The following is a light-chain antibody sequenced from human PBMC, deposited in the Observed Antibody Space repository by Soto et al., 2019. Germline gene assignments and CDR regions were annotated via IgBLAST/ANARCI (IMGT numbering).Light chain of an antibody. CDR2: GAS. Sequence: EIVMTQSPATLSVSPGERVTLSCRASQSVRSNLAWYQQKPGQAPRLLIDGASTRATGIPARFSGSGSGTEFTLTIRNLPSEDFAINYLQPYNDWPPTFGPGTIVDLK. J-gene: IGKJ3*01. V-gene: IGKV3-15*01. CDR1: QSVRSN. CDR3: QPYNDWPPT.